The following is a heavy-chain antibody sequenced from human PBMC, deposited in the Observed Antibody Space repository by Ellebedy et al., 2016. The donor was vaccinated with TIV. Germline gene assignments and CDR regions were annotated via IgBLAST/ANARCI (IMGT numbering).Heavy chain of an antibody. CDR3: AKDYAYSSSPIDY. D-gene: IGHD6-6*01. V-gene: IGHV3-30*18. CDR2: ISYDGSNK. J-gene: IGHJ4*02. CDR1: GFTFSSYG. Sequence: GGSLRLSCAASGFTFSSYGMHWVRQAPGKGLEWVAVISYDGSNKYYADSVKGRFTISRDNSKNTLYLQMNSLRAEDTAVYYCAKDYAYSSSPIDYWGQGTLVTVSS.